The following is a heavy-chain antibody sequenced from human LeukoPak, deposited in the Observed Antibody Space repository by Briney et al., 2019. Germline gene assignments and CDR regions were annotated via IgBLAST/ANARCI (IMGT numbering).Heavy chain of an antibody. CDR3: ARDRGGSHYHFDS. J-gene: IGHJ4*02. V-gene: IGHV4-59*01. D-gene: IGHD1-26*01. Sequence: SETLSLTCTVSGGSISRNYWNWIRQPPGKGLEWIGYIYSSGSTNYNPSLKSRVIISVDTSKNQFSLKLSSVTAADTAVYYCARDRGGSHYHFDSWGQGTLVTVSS. CDR2: IYSSGST. CDR1: GGSISRNY.